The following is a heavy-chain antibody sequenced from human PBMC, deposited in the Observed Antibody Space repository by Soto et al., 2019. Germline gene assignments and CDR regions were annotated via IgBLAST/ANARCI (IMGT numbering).Heavy chain of an antibody. V-gene: IGHV4-59*01. CDR3: ARREKRKSIAAGLYYYYYYMDV. CDR1: GGSISSYY. J-gene: IGHJ6*03. CDR2: IYYSGST. D-gene: IGHD6-13*01. Sequence: SETLSLTCTVSGGSISSYYWSWIRQPPGKGLEWIGYIYYSGSTNYNPSLKSRVTISVDTSKNQFSLKLSSVTAADTAVYYCARREKRKSIAAGLYYYYYYMDVWGKGTTVTVSS.